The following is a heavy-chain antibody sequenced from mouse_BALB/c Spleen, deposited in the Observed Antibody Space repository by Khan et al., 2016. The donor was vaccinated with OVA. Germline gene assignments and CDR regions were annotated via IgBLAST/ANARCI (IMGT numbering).Heavy chain of an antibody. CDR3: ARGRYYRFDH. CDR1: GFTFSSFG. CDR2: ISSGSSTI. Sequence: EVELVESGGGLVQPGGSRKLSCAASGFTFSSFGMHWVRQAPEKGLEWVAYISSGSSTIYYADTVKGRFNISRDNPKNTLFLQMTSPSSEVMAMYYCARGRYYRFDHWGQGTTLTGSS. J-gene: IGHJ2*01. D-gene: IGHD2-3*01. V-gene: IGHV5-17*02.